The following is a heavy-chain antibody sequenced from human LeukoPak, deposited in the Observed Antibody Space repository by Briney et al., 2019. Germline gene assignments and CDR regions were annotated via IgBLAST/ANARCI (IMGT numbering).Heavy chain of an antibody. J-gene: IGHJ6*03. V-gene: IGHV3-23*01. Sequence: GGSLRLSCSASGLTFSSYAMSWVRQAPGKGLEWVSAISGSGGSTYYADSVKGRFTISRDNSKNTLYLQMNSLRAEDTAVYYCAKVPDYGDYYYYMDVWGKGTTVTVSS. CDR1: GLTFSSYA. D-gene: IGHD4-17*01. CDR3: AKVPDYGDYYYYMDV. CDR2: ISGSGGST.